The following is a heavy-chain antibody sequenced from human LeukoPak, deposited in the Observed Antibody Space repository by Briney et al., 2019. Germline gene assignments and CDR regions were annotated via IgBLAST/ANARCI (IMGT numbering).Heavy chain of an antibody. D-gene: IGHD3-10*01. Sequence: GGSLRLSCAASGFTFSSYGMHWVRQAPGKGLEWVAVISYDGSNKYYADSVKGRFTISRDNSKNTLYLQMNSLRAEDTVVYYCAKDNLRGEAFDYWGQGTLVTVSS. CDR3: AKDNLRGEAFDY. J-gene: IGHJ4*02. CDR2: ISYDGSNK. V-gene: IGHV3-30*18. CDR1: GFTFSSYG.